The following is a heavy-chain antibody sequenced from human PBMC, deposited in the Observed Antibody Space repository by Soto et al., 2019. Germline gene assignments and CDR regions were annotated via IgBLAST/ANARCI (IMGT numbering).Heavy chain of an antibody. Sequence: QVQLQESGPGLVKPSQTLSLTCTVSGGSISSGGYYWNWIRQHPGKGLEWIGYIYLSVGTNYNPSRRSRVTLSLDTYTNQFPLKLRAVTAADTAVYYCASVGRYFGRLSSMGYYKKGVWGKGTTFTVSS. CDR3: ASVGRYFGRLSSMGYYKKGV. CDR1: GGSISSGGYY. D-gene: IGHD1-26*01. CDR2: IYLSVGT. J-gene: IGHJ6*03. V-gene: IGHV4-31*03.